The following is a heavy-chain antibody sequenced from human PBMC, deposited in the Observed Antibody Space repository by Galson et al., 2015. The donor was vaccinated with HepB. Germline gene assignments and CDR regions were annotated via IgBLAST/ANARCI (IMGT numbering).Heavy chain of an antibody. J-gene: IGHJ6*02. CDR3: ASGDIVVVPAAGNYYGMDV. Sequence: SVKVSCKASGGTFSSYAIGWVRQAPGQGLEWMGGIIPIFGIANYAQKFQGRVTITADESTSTAYMELSSLRSEDTAVYYCASGDIVVVPAAGNYYGMDVWGQGTTVTVSS. V-gene: IGHV1-69*13. CDR2: IIPIFGIA. CDR1: GGTFSSYA. D-gene: IGHD2-2*01.